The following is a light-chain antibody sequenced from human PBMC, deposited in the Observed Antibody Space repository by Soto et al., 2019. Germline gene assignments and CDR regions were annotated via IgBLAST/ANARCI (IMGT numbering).Light chain of an antibody. J-gene: IGKJ2*01. V-gene: IGKV3-20*01. CDR2: GAS. CDR3: QKFGGSLYT. CDR1: QSLSSNY. Sequence: EIVLTQSPGTLSLSPGERATLSCRASQSLSSNYLAWYQLKPGQAPRLLIYGASNRATGIPDRFRGSGSGKDFTLTIARLEPEDFAVYYCQKFGGSLYTFGQGTKLEIK.